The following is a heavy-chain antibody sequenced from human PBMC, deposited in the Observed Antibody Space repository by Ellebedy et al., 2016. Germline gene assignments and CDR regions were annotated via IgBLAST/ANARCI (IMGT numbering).Heavy chain of an antibody. Sequence: SETLSLXXTVSGGSISSYYWSWIRQPPGKGLEWIGYIYYSGSTNYNPSLKSRVTISVDTSKNQFSLKLSSVTAADTAVYYCARDSSLIAVADDYFDYWGQGTLVTVSS. CDR2: IYYSGST. D-gene: IGHD6-19*01. J-gene: IGHJ4*02. CDR3: ARDSSLIAVADDYFDY. CDR1: GGSISSYY. V-gene: IGHV4-59*01.